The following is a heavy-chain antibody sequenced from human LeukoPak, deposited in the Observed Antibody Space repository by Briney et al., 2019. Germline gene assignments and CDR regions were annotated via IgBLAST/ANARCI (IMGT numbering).Heavy chain of an antibody. CDR1: GLTFSGYW. J-gene: IGHJ4*02. D-gene: IGHD2-2*01. Sequence: QPGGSLRLSCAASGLTFSGYWMHWVRQAPGKGLVWVARISTDGSYTSYADCVKGRFTISRDNAKNTVYLQMSSLRAEDTAIYYCARICSTTDCLISAWGQGTLVTVSS. V-gene: IGHV3-74*01. CDR3: ARICSTTDCLISA. CDR2: ISTDGSYT.